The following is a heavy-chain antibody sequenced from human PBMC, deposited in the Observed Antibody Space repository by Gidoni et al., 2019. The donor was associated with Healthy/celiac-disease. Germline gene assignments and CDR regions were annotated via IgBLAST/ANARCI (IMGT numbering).Heavy chain of an antibody. V-gene: IGHV1-3*01. CDR3: ARDIGILWFGELSGFDY. D-gene: IGHD3-10*01. CDR1: GSTFTSYA. J-gene: IGHJ4*02. CDR2: INAGNGNT. Sequence: QVQLVQSGAEVKKPGASVKVSCQASGSTFTSYAMHWVRQVPGQRLEWMGWINAGNGNTKYSQKFQGRVTITRDTSASTAYMELSSLRSEDTAVYYCARDIGILWFGELSGFDYWGQGTLVTVSS.